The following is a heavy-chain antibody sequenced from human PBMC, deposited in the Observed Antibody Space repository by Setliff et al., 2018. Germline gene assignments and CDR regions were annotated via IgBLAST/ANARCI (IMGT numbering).Heavy chain of an antibody. J-gene: IGHJ1*01. CDR2: IYYSGST. CDR1: GGSISSSSCY. V-gene: IGHV4-39*01. CDR3: ARHTESYSSSWCVSAEYFQH. Sequence: LSLTCTVSGGSISSSSCYWGWIRQPPGKGLEWIGTIYYSGSTYYNPSLKSRVTISVDTSKNQFSLKLSSVTAADTAVYYCARHTESYSSSWCVSAEYFQHWGQGTLVTVSS. D-gene: IGHD6-13*01.